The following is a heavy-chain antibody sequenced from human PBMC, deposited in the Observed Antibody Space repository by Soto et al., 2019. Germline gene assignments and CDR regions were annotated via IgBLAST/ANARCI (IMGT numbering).Heavy chain of an antibody. CDR1: GYSVSSAYF. CDR2: ISHSGGT. J-gene: IGHJ4*02. CDR3: ARDLGGGSHDY. Sequence: SETLSLTCVVSGYSVSSAYFGGWIRQPPGKGLEWIGSISHSGGTYYNPSLKSRVSLSINTSKNQLSLTLSSVAAADTAVYYCARDLGGGSHDYWGQGALVTVSS. V-gene: IGHV4-38-2*02. D-gene: IGHD3-16*01.